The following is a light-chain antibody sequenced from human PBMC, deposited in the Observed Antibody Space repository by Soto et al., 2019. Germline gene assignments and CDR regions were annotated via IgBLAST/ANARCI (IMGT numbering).Light chain of an antibody. CDR1: SSDVGGYNH. CDR3: SSNTGSSTTPVV. J-gene: IGLJ2*01. V-gene: IGLV2-14*01. CDR2: DVS. Sequence: QAVVTQPASVSGSPGQSITISCTGTSSDVGGYNHVAWYQQHPGKAPKLIIYDVSNRPSGVSNRFSGSKSGNTASLTISGLQAEDEADYYCSSNTGSSTTPVVFGGGTKLTVL.